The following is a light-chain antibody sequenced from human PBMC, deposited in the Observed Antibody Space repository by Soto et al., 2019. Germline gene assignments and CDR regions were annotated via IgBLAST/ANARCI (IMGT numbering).Light chain of an antibody. CDR1: SSNLGGNY. Sequence: QSVLTQPPSASGTPGQRVTISCSGSSSNLGGNYVYWYQQLPGTAPKLLIYRNDQRPSGVPDRFSGSKSGTSASLAISGLRSEDEADYYCAAWDDSLSGLFGGGTKLTVL. V-gene: IGLV1-47*01. J-gene: IGLJ2*01. CDR3: AAWDDSLSGL. CDR2: RND.